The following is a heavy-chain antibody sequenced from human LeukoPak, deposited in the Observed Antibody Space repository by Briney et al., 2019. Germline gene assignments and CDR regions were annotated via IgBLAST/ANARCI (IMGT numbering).Heavy chain of an antibody. CDR3: ARGSTENWFDP. J-gene: IGHJ5*02. Sequence: TLSLTCTVSGGSISSGDYYWSWIRQPPGKGLEWIGYIYYSGSTYYNPSLKSRVTISVDTSENQFSLKLSSVTAADTAEYYCARGSTENWFDPWGQGTLVTVSS. V-gene: IGHV4-30-4*01. CDR1: GGSISSGDYY. D-gene: IGHD1-14*01. CDR2: IYYSGST.